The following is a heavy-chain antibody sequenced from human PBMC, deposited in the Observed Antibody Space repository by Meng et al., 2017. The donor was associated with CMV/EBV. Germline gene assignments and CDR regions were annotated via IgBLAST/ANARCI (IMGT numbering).Heavy chain of an antibody. D-gene: IGHD5-24*01. CDR1: GGTFGSYA. J-gene: IGHJ4*02. CDR3: ASGSRDGYTFVFDY. Sequence: SVQVSCKASGGTFGSYAISWVRQAPGQGLEWMGGIIPIFGTANYAQKFQGRVTITTDESTSTAYMELSSLRCEDTAVYYCASGSRDGYTFVFDYWGQGTLVTVSS. CDR2: IIPIFGTA. V-gene: IGHV1-69*05.